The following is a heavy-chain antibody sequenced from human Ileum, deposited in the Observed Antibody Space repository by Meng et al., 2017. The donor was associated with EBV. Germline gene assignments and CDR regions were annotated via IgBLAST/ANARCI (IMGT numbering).Heavy chain of an antibody. CDR3: ASRELAPFDY. CDR1: GGSFSSRKSY. D-gene: IGHD1-26*01. CDR2: IYYSGTT. J-gene: IGHJ4*02. V-gene: IGHV4-39*07. Sequence: QLQLQVSGPGLLKPQETLSLTCSVSGGSFSSRKSYWGWIRQPPGKALEWIASIYYSGTTYYNPSLQSRVSISVDKSKNQVSLNMTSMTAADTAVYYCASRELAPFDYWGQGTLVTVSS.